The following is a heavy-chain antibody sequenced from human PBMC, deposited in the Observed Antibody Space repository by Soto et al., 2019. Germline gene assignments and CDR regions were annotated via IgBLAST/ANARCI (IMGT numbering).Heavy chain of an antibody. D-gene: IGHD2-21*02. J-gene: IGHJ6*02. Sequence: GASVKVSCKASGYTFTSYYMHWVRQAPGQGLEWMGIINPSGGSTSYAQKFQGRVTMTRDTSTSTVYMELSSLRSEDTAVYYCARVGSVRHIVVVTEGYYYGMDVWGQGTTVTVSS. CDR3: ARVGSVRHIVVVTEGYYYGMDV. CDR2: INPSGGST. V-gene: IGHV1-46*01. CDR1: GYTFTSYY.